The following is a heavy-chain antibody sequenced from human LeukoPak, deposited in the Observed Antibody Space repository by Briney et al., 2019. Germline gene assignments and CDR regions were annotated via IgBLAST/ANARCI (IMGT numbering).Heavy chain of an antibody. J-gene: IGHJ4*02. CDR1: GYRFTTYW. CDR2: IYPGDSDT. Sequence: KVSCKASGYRFTTYWIAWVRQMPGKGLEWMGIIYPGDSDTRYSPSFQGQVTISADMSISTAYLQWSSLKASDSAMYYCARHEYTSGWRHFDSWGQGTLVTVSS. D-gene: IGHD6-19*01. CDR3: ARHEYTSGWRHFDS. V-gene: IGHV5-51*01.